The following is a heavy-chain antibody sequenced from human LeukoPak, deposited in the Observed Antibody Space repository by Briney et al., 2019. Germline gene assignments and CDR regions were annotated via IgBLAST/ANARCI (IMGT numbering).Heavy chain of an antibody. Sequence: MSSSSSYTNYADSVKGRFTISRDNAKNSLYLQMNSLRAEDTAVYYCARLARRVYSDPTVSYFDYWGQGTLVTVSS. V-gene: IGHV3-11*06. CDR2: SSSSYT. D-gene: IGHD4-17*01. CDR3: ARLARRVYSDPTVSYFDY. J-gene: IGHJ4*02.